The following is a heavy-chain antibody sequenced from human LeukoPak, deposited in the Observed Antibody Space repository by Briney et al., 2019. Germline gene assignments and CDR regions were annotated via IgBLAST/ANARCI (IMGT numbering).Heavy chain of an antibody. CDR3: ARRPPTYYYGSGSYYSG. D-gene: IGHD3-10*01. Sequence: SETLSLTCAVYGGSFSGYYWSWIRQPPGKGLEWIGEINHSGSTNYNPSLKSRVTISVDTSKNQFSLKLSSVTAADTAVYYCARRPPTYYYGSGSYYSGWGQGTLVTVSS. CDR1: GGSFSGYY. V-gene: IGHV4-34*01. CDR2: INHSGST. J-gene: IGHJ4*02.